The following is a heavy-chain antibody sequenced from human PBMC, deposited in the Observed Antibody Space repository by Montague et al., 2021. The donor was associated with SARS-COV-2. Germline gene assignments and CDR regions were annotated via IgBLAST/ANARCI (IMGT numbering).Heavy chain of an antibody. V-gene: IGHV2-5*02. Sequence: PALVKPTQTLTLTCTFSGFSLSTRTVGVGWIRQPPGKALEWLALIYWDGDKRYSPSLKSRLTITKVTSKNQVVFTMTNMDPVDTATYYCAHRLPAVAAFDYWGQGTLVTVSS. J-gene: IGHJ4*02. D-gene: IGHD6-6*01. CDR1: GFSLSTRTVG. CDR3: AHRLPAVAAFDY. CDR2: IYWDGDK.